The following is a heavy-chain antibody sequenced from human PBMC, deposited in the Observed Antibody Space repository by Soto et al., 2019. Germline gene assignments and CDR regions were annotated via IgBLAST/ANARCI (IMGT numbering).Heavy chain of an antibody. J-gene: IGHJ6*03. Sequence: PGGSLRLSCAASGFTFSSYSMNWVRQAPGKGLEWVSSISSSSSYIYYADSVKGRFTISRDNAKNSLYLQMNSLRAEDTAVYYCARGPYRTKDYYMAVWGKGTTVTVSS. V-gene: IGHV3-21*01. CDR1: GFTFSSYS. CDR2: ISSSSSYI. CDR3: ARGPYRTKDYYMAV.